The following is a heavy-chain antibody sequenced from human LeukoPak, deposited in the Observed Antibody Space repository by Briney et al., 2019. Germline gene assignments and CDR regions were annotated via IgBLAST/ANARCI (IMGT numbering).Heavy chain of an antibody. Sequence: GGSLRLSCAASGFTFSSYAMSWVRQAPGKGLEWVSAISGSGGSTYYADSAKGRFAISRDNSKNTLFLQMNSLRAEDTAVYYCEKDVYSPITMVRGVIIENSILGYFDYWGQGTLVTVSS. CDR3: EKDVYSPITMVRGVIIENSILGYFDY. CDR1: GFTFSSYA. V-gene: IGHV3-23*01. D-gene: IGHD3-10*01. J-gene: IGHJ4*02. CDR2: ISGSGGST.